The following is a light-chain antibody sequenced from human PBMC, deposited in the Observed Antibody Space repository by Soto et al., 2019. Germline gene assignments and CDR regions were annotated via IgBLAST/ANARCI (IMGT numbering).Light chain of an antibody. Sequence: EIVMTQSPATLSVSPGERATLSCRASQSVRSNLAWYQQKAGQAPRLLMYGASIRATGIPTRFSGSGSGTEFTLTLSSLQSEDFAVYYCQQYDNWPPYTFGRGTKLEIK. CDR1: QSVRSN. CDR2: GAS. CDR3: QQYDNWPPYT. J-gene: IGKJ2*01. V-gene: IGKV3-15*01.